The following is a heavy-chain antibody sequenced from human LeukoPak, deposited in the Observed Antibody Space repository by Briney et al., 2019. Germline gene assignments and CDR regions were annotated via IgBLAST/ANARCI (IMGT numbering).Heavy chain of an antibody. CDR3: ARGTQTIFGVIDY. D-gene: IGHD3-3*01. V-gene: IGHV1-2*02. CDR1: GYTYTGYY. CDR2: IHPNNGGT. Sequence: ASVKVSCKTSGYTYTGYYMHWVRQAPGQGLVWMGWIHPNNGGTVYARSFQGRVTMTSDTSISTAYLELNSLVSDDTAMYFCARGTQTIFGVIDYWGQGTLVTVSS. J-gene: IGHJ4*02.